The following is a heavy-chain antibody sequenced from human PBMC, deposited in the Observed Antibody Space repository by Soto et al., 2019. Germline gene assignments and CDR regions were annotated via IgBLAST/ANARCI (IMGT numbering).Heavy chain of an antibody. V-gene: IGHV3-23*01. CDR3: ARGSAYSDYDLEY. Sequence: EVHLLESGGGLVRPGGSLRLSCAASGFTFTSYAMTWVRQAPGKGLEWVSGISGTGGSTYYADSVKGRFTISRDKSKNTLYLHVNSLRAEDTAVYYCARGSAYSDYDLEYWGQGTLVTVSS. CDR1: GFTFTSYA. CDR2: ISGTGGST. D-gene: IGHD4-17*01. J-gene: IGHJ4*02.